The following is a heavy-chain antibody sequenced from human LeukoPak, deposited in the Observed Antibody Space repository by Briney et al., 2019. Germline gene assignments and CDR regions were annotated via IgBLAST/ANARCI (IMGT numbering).Heavy chain of an antibody. V-gene: IGHV4-59*01. CDR2: IYYSGST. CDR1: GGSISSYY. Sequence: PSETLSLTCTVSGGSISSYYWSWIRQPPGKGLEWIGYIYYSGSTNYNPSLKSRVTISVDTSKNQFSLKLSSVTAADAAVYYCARGVVGRGGNWFDPWGQGTLVTVSS. CDR3: ARGVVGRGGNWFDP. J-gene: IGHJ5*02. D-gene: IGHD6-6*01.